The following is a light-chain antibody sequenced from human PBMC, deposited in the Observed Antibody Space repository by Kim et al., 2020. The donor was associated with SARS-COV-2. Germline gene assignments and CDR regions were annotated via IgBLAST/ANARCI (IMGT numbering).Light chain of an antibody. V-gene: IGLV3-19*01. Sequence: SSELTQDQAVSVALGQTVMITCQGDSLRNYYASWYQQRPGQAPKRLIYGKNSRLSGISDRFSGSTSGNTASLTITATRAEDEADYFCNSRDTSGDNVMLFGGGTQLTVI. J-gene: IGLJ3*02. CDR1: SLRNYY. CDR2: GKN. CDR3: NSRDTSGDNVML.